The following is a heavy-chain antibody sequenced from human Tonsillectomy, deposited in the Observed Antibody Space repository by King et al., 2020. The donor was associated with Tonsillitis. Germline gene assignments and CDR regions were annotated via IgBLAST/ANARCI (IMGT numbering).Heavy chain of an antibody. CDR2: IYSGGST. Sequence: VQLVESGGGLIQPGRSLRLSCAASGFTVNSNYMSWVRQAPGKGLEWVSIIYSGGSTNYADSVKGRFTISRDNSKNTLYLRMNSLRAEDTAVYYCARVVPDANFDFWGQGVLVTVSS. V-gene: IGHV3-53*01. D-gene: IGHD2-2*01. CDR1: GFTVNSNY. CDR3: ARVVPDANFDF. J-gene: IGHJ4*02.